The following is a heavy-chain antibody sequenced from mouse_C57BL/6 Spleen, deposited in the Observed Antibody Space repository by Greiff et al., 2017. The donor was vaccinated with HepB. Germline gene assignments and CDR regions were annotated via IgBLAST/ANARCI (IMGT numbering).Heavy chain of an antibody. CDR3: ARGIWLRREDYAMDY. V-gene: IGHV1-4*01. Sequence: VQLQQSGAELARPGASVKMSCKASGYTFTSYTMHWVKQRPGQGLEWIGYINPSSGYTKYNQKFKDKATLTADKSSSTAYMQLSSLTYEDSAVYYCARGIWLRREDYAMDYWGQGTSVTVSS. CDR1: GYTFTSYT. D-gene: IGHD2-2*01. J-gene: IGHJ4*01. CDR2: INPSSGYT.